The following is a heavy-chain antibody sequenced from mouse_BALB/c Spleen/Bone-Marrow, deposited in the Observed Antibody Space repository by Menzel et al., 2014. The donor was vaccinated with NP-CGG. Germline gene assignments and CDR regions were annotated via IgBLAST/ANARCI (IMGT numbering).Heavy chain of an antibody. V-gene: IGHV1-80*01. J-gene: IGHJ3*01. CDR3: ASAAAWFAY. Sequence: QVQLKESGAELVRPGSSVKISCKASGYAFSSYWMNWVKQRPGQGLEWIGQIYPGDGDTNYNGKFKGKATLTADKSSSTAYMQLSSLTSEDSAVYFCASAAAWFAYWGQGTLVTVSA. CDR2: IYPGDGDT. CDR1: GYAFSSYW.